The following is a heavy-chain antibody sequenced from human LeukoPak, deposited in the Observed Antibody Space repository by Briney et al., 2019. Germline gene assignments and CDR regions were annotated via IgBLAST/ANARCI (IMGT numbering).Heavy chain of an antibody. CDR1: GGSFTFTSHA. CDR3: AGFFYDNSGDAFDI. V-gene: IGHV1-69*01. D-gene: IGHD3-22*01. Sequence: SVKVSCKTSGGSFTFTSHAISWVRQAPGQGLEWMGGLIPIYGSANYAQKFQGRVTITSDESTRTVYMELSSLRPEDSAAYYCAGFFYDNSGDAFDIWGQGTMVTVSS. CDR2: LIPIYGSA. J-gene: IGHJ3*02.